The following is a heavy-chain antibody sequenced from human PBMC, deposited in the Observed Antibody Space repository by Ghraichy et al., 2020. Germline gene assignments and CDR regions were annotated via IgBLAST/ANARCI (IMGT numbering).Heavy chain of an antibody. Sequence: LSLTCAASGFTFSTYYMHWVRQAPGKGLVYVSRIYPDAGKTDSEDSVKGRFTISRNNAKNTLYLQMNTLRAEDTARYYCVRDNWGPDYWGQGTLVTVSS. CDR1: GFTFSTYY. D-gene: IGHD7-27*01. CDR3: VRDNWGPDY. V-gene: IGHV3-74*01. CDR2: IYPDAGKT. J-gene: IGHJ4*02.